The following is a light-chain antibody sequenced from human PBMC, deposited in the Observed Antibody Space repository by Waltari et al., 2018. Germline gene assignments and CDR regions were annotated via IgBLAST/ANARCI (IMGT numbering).Light chain of an antibody. CDR2: SPN. CDR1: SGSVSTSYY. J-gene: IGLJ3*02. Sequence: QTVVTQEPSFSVSPGGTVTLTCGLSSGSVSTSYYPSWYQQTPGQAPRTLIYSPNTRSSGVPDRFSGSSLGNKAALTITGAQADDESDYYCVLYMGSGISVFGGGTKLTVL. CDR3: VLYMGSGISV. V-gene: IGLV8-61*01.